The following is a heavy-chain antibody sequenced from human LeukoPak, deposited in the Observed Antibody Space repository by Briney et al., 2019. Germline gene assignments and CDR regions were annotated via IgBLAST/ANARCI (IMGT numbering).Heavy chain of an antibody. CDR3: ARSRSSYYGDYAY. Sequence: GGSLRLSCAASGFTFSSYSMNWVRQAPGKGLEWVSSISSSSSYIYYADSVKGRFTISRDNAKNSLYLQMNSLRAEDMAVYYCARSRSSYYGDYAYWGQGTLVTVSS. CDR2: ISSSSSYI. CDR1: GFTFSSYS. J-gene: IGHJ4*02. V-gene: IGHV3-21*01. D-gene: IGHD4-17*01.